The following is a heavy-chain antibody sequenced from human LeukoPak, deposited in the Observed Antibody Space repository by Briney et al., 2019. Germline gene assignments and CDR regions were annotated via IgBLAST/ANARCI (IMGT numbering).Heavy chain of an antibody. J-gene: IGHJ4*02. CDR3: ARRSFGGDYDY. D-gene: IGHD2-21*01. Sequence: GGSLRVSCAASGFTFSSYSMHLVREAPGKGLEYVSAISGNGGSTYYANSVKGRFTISRDNSKNMLYLQMGSLRAEDMAVYYCARRSFGGDYDYWGQGTLVTVSS. CDR2: ISGNGGST. V-gene: IGHV3-64*01. CDR1: GFTFSSYS.